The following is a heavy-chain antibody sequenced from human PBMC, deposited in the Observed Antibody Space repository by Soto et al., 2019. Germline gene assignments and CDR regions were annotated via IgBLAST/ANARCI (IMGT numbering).Heavy chain of an antibody. CDR1: GFTFSSYG. CDR3: AKDEKAYRAYSGSYWPDY. D-gene: IGHD1-26*01. Sequence: GGSLRLSCAASGFTFSSYGMHWVRQAPGKGLEWVAVISYDGSNKYYADSVKGRFTISRDNSKNTLYLQMNSLRAEDTAVYYCAKDEKAYRAYSGSYWPDYWGQGTLVTVSS. CDR2: ISYDGSNK. J-gene: IGHJ4*02. V-gene: IGHV3-30*18.